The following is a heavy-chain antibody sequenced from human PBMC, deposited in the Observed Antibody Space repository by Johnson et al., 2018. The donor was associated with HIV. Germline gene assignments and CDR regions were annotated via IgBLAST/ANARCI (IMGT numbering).Heavy chain of an antibody. V-gene: IGHV3-30*04. CDR2: ISYDGSDK. J-gene: IGHJ3*02. D-gene: IGHD6-13*01. CDR1: GFTFSSYA. Sequence: VQLVESGGGVVQPGRSLRLSCAASGFTFSSYAMHWVRQAPGKGLEWVAVISYDGSDKYYVDSVKGRFTISRDNAKNSLYLQMNSLRADDTALYYCAGVRAAAVSDAFDIWGQGTMVTVSS. CDR3: AGVRAAAVSDAFDI.